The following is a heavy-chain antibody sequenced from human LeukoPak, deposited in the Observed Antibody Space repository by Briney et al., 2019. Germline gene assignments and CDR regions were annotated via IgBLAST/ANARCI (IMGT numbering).Heavy chain of an antibody. CDR1: GFTFSDYY. CDR2: ISSSGSTI. J-gene: IGHJ6*03. Sequence: PGGSLRLSCAASGFTFSDYYMSWIRQARGKGLEWVSYISSSGSTIYYADSVKGRFTISRDNAKNSLYLQMNSLRAEDTAVYYCARDKVLGIAVAGTTYYYYMDVWGKGTTVTVSS. D-gene: IGHD6-19*01. CDR3: ARDKVLGIAVAGTTYYYYMDV. V-gene: IGHV3-11*04.